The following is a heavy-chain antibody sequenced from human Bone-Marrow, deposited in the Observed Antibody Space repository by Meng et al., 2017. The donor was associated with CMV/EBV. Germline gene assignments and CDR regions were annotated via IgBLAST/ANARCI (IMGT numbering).Heavy chain of an antibody. Sequence: SESLSLTCTVSGASIRGYYWSWFRQSPAKGLEWIGYIFYSGGATYNPSLQSRVTISIDTPKNQFFLQLKSVTAEDTAIYYCARGEGYNLWWGQGTLVTVSS. CDR2: IFYSGGA. V-gene: IGHV4-59*01. CDR3: ARGEGYNLW. J-gene: IGHJ4*02. CDR1: GASIRGYY. D-gene: IGHD5-24*01.